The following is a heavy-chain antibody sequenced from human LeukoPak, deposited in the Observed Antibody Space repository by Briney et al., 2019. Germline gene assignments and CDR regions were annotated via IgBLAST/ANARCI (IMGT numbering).Heavy chain of an antibody. V-gene: IGHV3-74*01. Sequence: PGGSLRLSCAASRFTFSSYWMHWVGQALGKGLVWVSRINSDGSSTSYADSVKGRFTISRDNAKNTLYLQMNSLRAEDTAVYYCARGYCSGGSCYEGDAFDIWGQGTKVTVSS. CDR1: RFTFSSYW. D-gene: IGHD2-15*01. J-gene: IGHJ3*02. CDR2: INSDGSST. CDR3: ARGYCSGGSCYEGDAFDI.